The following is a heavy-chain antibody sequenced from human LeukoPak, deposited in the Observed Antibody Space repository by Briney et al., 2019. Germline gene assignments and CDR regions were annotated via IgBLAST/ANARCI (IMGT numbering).Heavy chain of an antibody. CDR2: IYYSGST. CDR1: GGSISSYY. CDR3: ARGAAGISYFDY. V-gene: IGHV4-59*08. D-gene: IGHD6-13*01. J-gene: IGHJ4*02. Sequence: PSETLSLTCTVSGGSISSYYWSWIRQPPGKGLEWIGYIYYSGSTNYNPSLKSRVTISVDTSKNQFSLKLSSVTAADTAVYYCARGAAGISYFDYWGQGTLVTVSS.